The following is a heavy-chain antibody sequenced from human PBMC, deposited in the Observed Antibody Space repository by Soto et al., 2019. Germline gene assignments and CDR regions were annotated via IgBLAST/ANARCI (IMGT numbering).Heavy chain of an antibody. CDR2: IYSSGST. CDR3: ARFVRSCSGTTCYTRADV. J-gene: IGHJ6*02. V-gene: IGHV4-61*01. CDR1: GCSVSSDTHY. Sequence: XETLSLTCTVSGCSVSSDTHYWSWIRQPRGKRLEWIGFIYSSGSTNYNPSLKSRVTMSVDTSKNQFSLKLRSVIVADTAVYHCARFVRSCSGTTCYTRADVWGQGTTVTVS. D-gene: IGHD2-2*02.